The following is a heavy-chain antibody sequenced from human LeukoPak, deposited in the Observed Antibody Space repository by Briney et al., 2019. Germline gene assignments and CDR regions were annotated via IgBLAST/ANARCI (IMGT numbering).Heavy chain of an antibody. D-gene: IGHD6-13*01. J-gene: IGHJ4*02. CDR3: ARVDSSSWYQSKNFDY. CDR1: GGSFSGYY. Sequence: SETLSLTCAVYGGSFSGYYWSWIRQPPGKGLEWIGEINHSGSTYYNPSLKSRVTISVDTSKNQFSLKLSSVTAADTAVYYCARVDSSSWYQSKNFDYWGQGTLVTVSS. CDR2: INHSGST. V-gene: IGHV4-34*01.